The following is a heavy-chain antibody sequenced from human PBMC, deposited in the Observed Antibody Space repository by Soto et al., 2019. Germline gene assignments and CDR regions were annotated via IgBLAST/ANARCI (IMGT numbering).Heavy chain of an antibody. Sequence: GGSRIHSCAASGFTFSSYAMNWVRQAPGKGPEWVSAIRGSGGSTYYADSGKGRFTISRDNSKNTPYLQMNSLRAEDTALYYCAKDLWAPDNNWFDPWGQGTQVTVSS. J-gene: IGHJ5*02. CDR2: IRGSGGST. CDR3: AKDLWAPDNNWFDP. D-gene: IGHD2-21*01. CDR1: GFTFSSYA. V-gene: IGHV3-23*01.